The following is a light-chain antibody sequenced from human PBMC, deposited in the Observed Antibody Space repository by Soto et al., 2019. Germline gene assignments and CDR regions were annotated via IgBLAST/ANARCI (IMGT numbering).Light chain of an antibody. CDR3: QQSYGVPVT. J-gene: IGKJ4*01. CDR1: QTIANY. Sequence: DIQMTQSPSSLSASVGDRVTITCRASQTIANYLNWHQQKPGKAPKLLIYTASNLERGVPSKFSGRGSGTDFTLTISSLQPEDSATYYCQQSYGVPVTFGGGTKVEIK. V-gene: IGKV1-39*01. CDR2: TAS.